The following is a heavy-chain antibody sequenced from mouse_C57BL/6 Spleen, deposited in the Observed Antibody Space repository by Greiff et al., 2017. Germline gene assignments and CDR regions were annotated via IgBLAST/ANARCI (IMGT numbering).Heavy chain of an antibody. CDR3: DRPYYYGSSYVGWYFDY. Sequence: EVQLQQSVAELVRPGASVKLSCTASGFNIKNTYMHWVKQRPEQGLEWIGRIDPANGNTKYDPKFQGKATITADTSSNTAYLQLSSLTSEDTAIYYCDRPYYYGSSYVGWYFDYWGQGTTLTVSS. CDR1: GFNIKNTY. V-gene: IGHV14-3*01. J-gene: IGHJ2*01. CDR2: IDPANGNT. D-gene: IGHD1-1*01.